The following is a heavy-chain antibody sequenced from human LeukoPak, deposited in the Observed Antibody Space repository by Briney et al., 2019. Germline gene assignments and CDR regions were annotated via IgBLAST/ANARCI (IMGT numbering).Heavy chain of an antibody. J-gene: IGHJ4*02. D-gene: IGHD6-13*01. Sequence: GGSLRLSCATSGFTLSSNWMSWVRHAPGRGLDWVANIKPDGSAEYYAASVKGRFTVSRDNAKNSLYLQMNSLRVEDTAIYYRARSLPYGTTWYGRSDFWGQGTLVTVSS. V-gene: IGHV3-7*03. CDR3: ARSLPYGTTWYGRSDF. CDR2: IKPDGSAE. CDR1: GFTLSSNW.